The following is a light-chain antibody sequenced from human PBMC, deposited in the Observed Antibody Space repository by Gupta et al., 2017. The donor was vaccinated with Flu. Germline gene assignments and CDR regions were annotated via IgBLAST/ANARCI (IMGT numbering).Light chain of an antibody. CDR1: QRVNNF. J-gene: IGKJ1*01. V-gene: IGKV1-39*01. CDR3: QQGYSSPRT. CDR2: AAS. Sequence: PSSLSASVGYRVTITCRASQRVNNFLNWYQQKPGRAPKLLIYAASTLQCGVPSRFSGSGSGTDFTLTISRLQPEDFATYYCQQGYSSPRTFGRGTTVDI.